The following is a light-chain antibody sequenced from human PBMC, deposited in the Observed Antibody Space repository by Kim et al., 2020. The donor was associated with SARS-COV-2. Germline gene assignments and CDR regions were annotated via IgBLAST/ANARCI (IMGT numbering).Light chain of an antibody. J-gene: IGKJ1*01. V-gene: IGKV1-5*03. CDR2: KAS. Sequence: DIQMTQFPSTLSASVGDRVTITCLASQSMSKWLAWYQQKPGKAPKLLIYKASTLESGVPSRFSGSGSGTEFTLTISSLQPDDFATYYCQQYNSYWTFGQGTKVDIK. CDR3: QQYNSYWT. CDR1: QSMSKW.